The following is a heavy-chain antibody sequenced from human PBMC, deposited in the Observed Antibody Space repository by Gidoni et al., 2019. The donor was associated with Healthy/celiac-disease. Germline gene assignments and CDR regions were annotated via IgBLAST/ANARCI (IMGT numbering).Heavy chain of an antibody. CDR1: GFTFSSYA. J-gene: IGHJ4*02. V-gene: IGHV3-23*01. CDR2: ISGSGGST. D-gene: IGHD6-19*01. Sequence: EVQLLASGGGLVQPGVSLILSCAASGFTFSSYAMSWVRQAPGKGLEWVSAISGSGGSTYYAESVKGRFTIARDNSKNTLYLQMNRLRAEETAVYYCAKDEAVAAPFDYWGQGTLVTVSS. CDR3: AKDEAVAAPFDY.